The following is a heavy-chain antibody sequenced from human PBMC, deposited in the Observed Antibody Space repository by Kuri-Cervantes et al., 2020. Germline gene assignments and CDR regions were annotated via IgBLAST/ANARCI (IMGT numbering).Heavy chain of an antibody. CDR3: AKGPGGSSSGWYVGID. Sequence: GESLKISCPASGFTFSSYAMSWVRQAPGKGLEWVSAISGSGGSTYYADSVKGRFTISRDNSKNTLYLQMNSLRAEDTAVYYCAKGPGGSSSGWYVGIDRGQGTLVTVSS. D-gene: IGHD6-19*01. CDR2: ISGSGGST. J-gene: IGHJ4*02. CDR1: GFTFSSYA. V-gene: IGHV3-23*01.